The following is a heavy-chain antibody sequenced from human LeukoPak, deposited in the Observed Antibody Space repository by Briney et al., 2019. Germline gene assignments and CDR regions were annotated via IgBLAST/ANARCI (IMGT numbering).Heavy chain of an antibody. J-gene: IGHJ4*02. CDR3: AKDLLRVRGVIEGFDY. D-gene: IGHD3-10*01. CDR1: GFTFSSYA. V-gene: IGHV3-23*01. Sequence: GGSLRLSCAASGFTFSSYAMSWVRQAPGKGVEWVSAISGSGGSTYYADSVKGRFTISRDNSKNTLYLQMNSLRAEDTAVYYCAKDLLRVRGVIEGFDYWGQGTLVTVSS. CDR2: ISGSGGST.